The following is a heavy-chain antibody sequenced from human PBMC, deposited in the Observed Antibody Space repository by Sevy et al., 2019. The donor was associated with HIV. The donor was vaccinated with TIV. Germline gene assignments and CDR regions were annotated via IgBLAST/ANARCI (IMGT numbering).Heavy chain of an antibody. CDR1: GYTFSGYY. V-gene: IGHV1-2*02. CDR3: ARPNVLGGDCYDY. Sequence: ASVKVSCKASGYTFSGYYMHWVRQAPGQGLEWMGWINPNSGVTNYAQKFQGRVTMTRDTSISTTYMGLSRLRSDDTAMYYCARPNVLGGDCYDYWGQGTLVTVSS. J-gene: IGHJ4*02. CDR2: INPNSGVT. D-gene: IGHD2-21*01.